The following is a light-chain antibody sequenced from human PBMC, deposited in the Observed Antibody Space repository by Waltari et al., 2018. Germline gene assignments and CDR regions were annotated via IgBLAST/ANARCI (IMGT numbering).Light chain of an antibody. J-gene: IGKJ4*01. CDR1: QSISRY. V-gene: IGKV3-20*01. CDR2: GAS. Sequence: IMLTQSPGTLSLSPGERATLSCRASQSISRYLAWYQQKPGQAPRLLIYGASTRATGIPDRFSGSGSGTDFSLTISGLEPEDFAVYYCQQFGSSPFTFGGGTKVEIK. CDR3: QQFGSSPFT.